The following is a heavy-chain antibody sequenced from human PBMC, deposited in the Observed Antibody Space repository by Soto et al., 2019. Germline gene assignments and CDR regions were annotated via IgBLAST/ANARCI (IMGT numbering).Heavy chain of an antibody. CDR2: IIPIFGTA. J-gene: IGHJ5*02. V-gene: IGHV1-69*13. Sequence: SVKVSCKASGGTFNSYAINWVRQAPGQGLEWMGGIIPIFGTANYAQKFQGRVTITADESTSTAYMELSSLRSEDTAVYYCASGRSGYRNWFDPWGQGTLVTVSS. CDR3: ASGRSGYRNWFDP. CDR1: GGTFNSYA. D-gene: IGHD3-22*01.